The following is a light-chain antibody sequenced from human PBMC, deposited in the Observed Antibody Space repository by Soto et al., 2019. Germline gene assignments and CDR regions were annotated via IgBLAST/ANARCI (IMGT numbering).Light chain of an antibody. Sequence: DIVMTQSPDSLAVSLGERATINCKSSQSVLYSSNNKNYLAWYQQKPGQPPKLLIYWASTRESGVPDRCSGSGSGTDFTLTTSSLHAEDVAVYYCQQYYSTPPAFGGGTKVEIK. CDR2: WAS. V-gene: IGKV4-1*01. J-gene: IGKJ4*01. CDR3: QQYYSTPPA. CDR1: QSVLYSSNNKNY.